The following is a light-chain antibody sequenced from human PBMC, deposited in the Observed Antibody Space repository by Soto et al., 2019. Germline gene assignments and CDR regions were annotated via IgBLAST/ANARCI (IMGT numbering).Light chain of an antibody. CDR1: DSNVGNNY. Sequence: QSVLTQPPSVSAATGQRVIISCSGSDSNVGNNYVSWYQQFPGAPPKLLIYDTSKRPSWISDRFSASKSGTSAILIISSLHTGDEAHYYCGTWDTALSAGKFGGGTKLTVL. CDR3: GTWDTALSAGK. CDR2: DTS. J-gene: IGLJ3*02. V-gene: IGLV1-51*01.